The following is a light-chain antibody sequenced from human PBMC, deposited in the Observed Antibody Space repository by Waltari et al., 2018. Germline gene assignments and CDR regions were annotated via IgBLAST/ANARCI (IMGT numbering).Light chain of an antibody. J-gene: IGKJ2*01. V-gene: IGKV3-15*01. CDR1: QSVGNK. Sequence: EIEMTQSPATLSVSPGERVTLACRPSQSVGNKLAWYQHRPGQAPRLLIYGASTRATDISDRFSGSGSGTDFTLTISALQSEDLAVYYCHQYNHWPTFTFGQGTKLQIE. CDR3: HQYNHWPTFT. CDR2: GAS.